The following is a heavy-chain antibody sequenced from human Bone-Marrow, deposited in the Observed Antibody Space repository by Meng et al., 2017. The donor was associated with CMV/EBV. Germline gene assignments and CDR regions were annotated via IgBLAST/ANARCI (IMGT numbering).Heavy chain of an antibody. CDR2: IIPILGIA. CDR3: ARDSEGYCSSTSCYREGANYYYGMDV. V-gene: IGHV1-69*10. D-gene: IGHD2-2*02. CDR1: GGTFSSYS. J-gene: IGHJ6*02. Sequence: SVKVSCKASGGTFSSYSISWVRQAPGQGLEWMGGIIPILGIANYAQKFQGRVTITADKSTSTVYMELSSLRSEDTAVYYCARDSEGYCSSTSCYREGANYYYGMDVWGQGTTVTVSS.